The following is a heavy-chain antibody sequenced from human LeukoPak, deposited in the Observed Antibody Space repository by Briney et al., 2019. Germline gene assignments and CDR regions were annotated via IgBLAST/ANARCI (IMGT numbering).Heavy chain of an antibody. D-gene: IGHD3-22*01. Sequence: PSETLSLTCTVSGDSISSGDYYWSWIRQPAGKGLEWIERTSSSGSTNYNPSLKSRVTISVDTSKNQFSLKLSSVTAADTAVYFCARGPYSYDSSGAFDIWGQGTMVTVSS. CDR2: TSSSGST. CDR3: ARGPYSYDSSGAFDI. CDR1: GDSISSGDYY. V-gene: IGHV4-61*02. J-gene: IGHJ3*02.